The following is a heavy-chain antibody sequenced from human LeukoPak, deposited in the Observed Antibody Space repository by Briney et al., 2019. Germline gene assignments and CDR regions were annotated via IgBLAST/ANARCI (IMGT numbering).Heavy chain of an antibody. V-gene: IGHV4-30-2*01. J-gene: IGHJ4*02. D-gene: IGHD3-22*01. CDR1: GGSISSGGYS. CDR2: IYHSGST. CDR3: ARAYYDSSGYRVDY. Sequence: SQTLSLTCAVSGGSISSGGYSWSWIRQPPGKGLEWVGYIYHSGSTYYNPSLKSRVTILVDRSKNQFSLKLSSVTAADTAVYYCARAYYDSSGYRVDYWGQGTLVTVSS.